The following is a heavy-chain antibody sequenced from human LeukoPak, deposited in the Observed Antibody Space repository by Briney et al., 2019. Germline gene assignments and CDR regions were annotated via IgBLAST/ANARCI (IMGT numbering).Heavy chain of an antibody. J-gene: IGHJ4*02. D-gene: IGHD3-10*01. CDR3: AKAPHYYTSATYWDYFEN. Sequence: PGGSLRLSCAASGFTFDDFAMHWVRQSPGKGLEWVSGISWNSDTTAYADSVKGRFTISRDNANKSLYLLMNSLRSEDTAFYYCAKAPHYYTSATYWDYFENWGQGSLVTASS. CDR1: GFTFDDFA. V-gene: IGHV3-9*01. CDR2: ISWNSDTT.